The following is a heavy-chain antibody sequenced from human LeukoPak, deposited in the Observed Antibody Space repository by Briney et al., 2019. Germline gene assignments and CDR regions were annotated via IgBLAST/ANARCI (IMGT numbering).Heavy chain of an antibody. D-gene: IGHD3-3*01. J-gene: IGHJ6*03. Sequence: SVKVSCKASGFTFTSSAVQWVRQARGQRLEWIGWIVVGSGNTNYAQKFQERVTITRDMSTSTAYMELSSLRSEDTAVYYCVAGYYDFWSGYLQYYYMDVWGKGTTVTVSS. CDR2: IVVGSGNT. V-gene: IGHV1-58*01. CDR3: VAGYYDFWSGYLQYYYMDV. CDR1: GFTFTSSA.